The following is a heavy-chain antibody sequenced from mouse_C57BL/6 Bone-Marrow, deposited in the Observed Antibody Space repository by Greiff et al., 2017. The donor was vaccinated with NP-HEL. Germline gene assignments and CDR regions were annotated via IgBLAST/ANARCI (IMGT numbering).Heavy chain of an antibody. CDR3: ARDGGSSPPY. D-gene: IGHD1-1*01. J-gene: IGHJ3*01. Sequence: VKLMESGPELVKPGASVKISCKASGYAFSSSWMNWVKQRPGKGLEWIGRIYPGDGDTNYNGKFKGKATLTADKSSSTAYMQLSSLTSEDSAVYFCARDGGSSPPYWGQGTLVTVSA. CDR2: IYPGDGDT. CDR1: GYAFSSSW. V-gene: IGHV1-82*01.